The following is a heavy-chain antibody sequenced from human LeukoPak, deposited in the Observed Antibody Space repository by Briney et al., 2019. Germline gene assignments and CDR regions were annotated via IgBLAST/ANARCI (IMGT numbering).Heavy chain of an antibody. CDR2: ISYDGSNK. V-gene: IGHV3-30*18. D-gene: IGHD6-13*01. Sequence: GRSLRLSCAASGFTFSSYGMHWVRQAPGKGLEWVAVISYDGSNKYYADSVKGRFTISRDNSKNTLYLQMNSLRAEDTAVYYCAKAISSSWYRGIDYWGQGTLATVSS. J-gene: IGHJ4*02. CDR3: AKAISSSWYRGIDY. CDR1: GFTFSSYG.